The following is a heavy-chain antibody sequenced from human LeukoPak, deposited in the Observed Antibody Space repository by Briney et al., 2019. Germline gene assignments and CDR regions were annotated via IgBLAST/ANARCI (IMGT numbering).Heavy chain of an antibody. J-gene: IGHJ4*02. CDR1: GGTFSSYA. D-gene: IGHD5-18*01. CDR3: ARNPPVDTARRNY. CDR2: IIPILGIA. Sequence: GASVKVSCKASGGTFSSYAISWVRQAPGQGLEWTGRIIPILGIANYAQKFQGRVTITADKSTSTAYMELSSLRSEDTAVYYCARNPPVDTARRNYWGQGTLVTVSS. V-gene: IGHV1-69*04.